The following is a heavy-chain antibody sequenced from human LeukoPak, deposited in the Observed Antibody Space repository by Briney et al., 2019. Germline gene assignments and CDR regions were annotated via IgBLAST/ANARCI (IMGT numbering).Heavy chain of an antibody. J-gene: IGHJ4*02. D-gene: IGHD3-10*01. CDR1: GGSISTSSYS. CDR2: IYYTGST. Sequence: SETLSLTCTVSGGSISTSSYSWGWIRQPPGKGLEWIGTIYYTGSTNYNPSLKSRVTISVDTSKNQFSLKLNSVTAADTAVYYCARDPPQGTASEYWGQGTLVTVSS. V-gene: IGHV4-39*07. CDR3: ARDPPQGTASEY.